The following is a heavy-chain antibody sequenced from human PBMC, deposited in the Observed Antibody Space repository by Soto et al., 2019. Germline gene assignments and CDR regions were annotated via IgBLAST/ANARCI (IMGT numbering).Heavy chain of an antibody. J-gene: IGHJ4*02. CDR3: AKDPSTGPPDC. V-gene: IGHV3-23*01. D-gene: IGHD3-9*01. Sequence: EVQLLESGGDLVQPGGSLRLSCAAAGFMFSSYGMSWVRQAPGKGLQWVATIHPSGGSTHYAESVRGRFTISRDNSRDTLYLQMNSLIAEDTAVYYCAKDPSTGPPDCWGQGALVTVSS. CDR1: GFMFSSYG. CDR2: IHPSGGST.